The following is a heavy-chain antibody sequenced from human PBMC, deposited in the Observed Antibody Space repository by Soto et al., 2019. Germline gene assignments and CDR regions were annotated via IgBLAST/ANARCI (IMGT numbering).Heavy chain of an antibody. J-gene: IGHJ3*02. CDR2: INPNSGGT. V-gene: IGHV1-2*04. CDR3: AREGLYYYGSGSSPDAFDI. CDR1: GYNFTGYY. D-gene: IGHD3-10*01. Sequence: ASVKISCKASGYNFTGYYMHWVRQAPGQGLEWMGWINPNSGGTNYAQKFQGWVTMTRDTSISTAYMELSRLRSDDTAVYYCAREGLYYYGSGSSPDAFDIWGQGTMVTVSS.